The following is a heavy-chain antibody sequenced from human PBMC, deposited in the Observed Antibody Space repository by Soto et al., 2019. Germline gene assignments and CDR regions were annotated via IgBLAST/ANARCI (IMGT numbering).Heavy chain of an antibody. Sequence: GGSLRLSCAASGFSFSTFEMNWVRQAPGKGLEWVAYINSGSDTIHYADSVRGRFTVSRDNAKNSLFLQMNSLRVEDTALYYCARDRAAGGYWGQGTLVTVSS. CDR1: GFSFSTFE. J-gene: IGHJ4*01. CDR2: INSGSDTI. D-gene: IGHD6-13*01. CDR3: ARDRAAGGY. V-gene: IGHV3-48*03.